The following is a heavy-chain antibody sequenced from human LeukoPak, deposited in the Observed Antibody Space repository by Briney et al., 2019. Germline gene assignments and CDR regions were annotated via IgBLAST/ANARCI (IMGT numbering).Heavy chain of an antibody. CDR2: IYYSGST. CDR3: ARGRWRSGYIDY. D-gene: IGHD3-3*01. Sequence: PSETLSLTCTVSGGSISSYYWSWIRQPPGKGLEWIGYIYYSGSTNYNPSLKSRVTISVDTSKNQFSLKLSSVTAADTAVYYCARGRWRSGYIDYWGQGTLVTVSS. J-gene: IGHJ4*02. CDR1: GGSISSYY. V-gene: IGHV4-59*01.